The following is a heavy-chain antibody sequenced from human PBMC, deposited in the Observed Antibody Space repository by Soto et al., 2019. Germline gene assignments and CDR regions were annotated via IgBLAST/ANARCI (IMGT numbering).Heavy chain of an antibody. D-gene: IGHD5-18*01. J-gene: IGHJ6*02. Sequence: SVKVSCKASGGTFSSYAISWVRQAPGQGLEWMGGIIPIFGTANYAQRFQGRVTITADESTSTAYMELSSLRSEDTAVYYCASPWGGVDTVSNYYYYGMDVWGQGTTVTVSS. V-gene: IGHV1-69*13. CDR3: ASPWGGVDTVSNYYYYGMDV. CDR1: GGTFSSYA. CDR2: IIPIFGTA.